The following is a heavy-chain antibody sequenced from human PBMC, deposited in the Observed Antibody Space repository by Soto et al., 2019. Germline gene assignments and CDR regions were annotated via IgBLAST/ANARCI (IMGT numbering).Heavy chain of an antibody. J-gene: IGHJ6*02. Sequence: ASVKVSCKASGYTFTSYGISWVRQAPGQGLEWMRWISAYNGNTNYAQKLQGRVTMTTDTSTSTAYMELRSLRSDDTAVYYCAREPSALVVPPAMDPNEGEEENPYYYYGMDVWGQGTTVTVSS. CDR2: ISAYNGNT. V-gene: IGHV1-18*01. CDR3: AREPSALVVPPAMDPNEGEEENPYYYYGMDV. D-gene: IGHD2-2*01. CDR1: GYTFTSYG.